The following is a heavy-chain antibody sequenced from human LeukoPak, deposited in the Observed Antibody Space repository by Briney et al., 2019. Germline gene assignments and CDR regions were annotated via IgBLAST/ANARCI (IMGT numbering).Heavy chain of an antibody. J-gene: IGHJ3*02. CDR3: ARGSPFDAFDI. Sequence: SETLSLTCTVSGGSISSYYWSWIRQPPGKGLEWIGYIYYSGSTYYNPSLKSRVTISVDTSKNQFSLKLSSVTAADTAVYYCARGSPFDAFDIWGQGTMVTVSS. CDR2: IYYSGST. CDR1: GGSISSYY. D-gene: IGHD1-26*01. V-gene: IGHV4-30-4*01.